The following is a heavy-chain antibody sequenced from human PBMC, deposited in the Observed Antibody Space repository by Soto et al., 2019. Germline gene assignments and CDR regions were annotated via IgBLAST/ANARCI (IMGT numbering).Heavy chain of an antibody. CDR3: VRLGTNDY. V-gene: IGHV1-2*04. Sequence: QVQLVQSGAEVKKPGASVKVSCKASGYTFTDYYIHWVRQAPGQGLEWMGWINPNSGGTHYAQKFQDWVTMTRDTSISAAYMELSSLRSDATAVYYCVRLGTNDYWGQGPLVTVSS. D-gene: IGHD1-7*01. CDR1: GYTFTDYY. CDR2: INPNSGGT. J-gene: IGHJ4*02.